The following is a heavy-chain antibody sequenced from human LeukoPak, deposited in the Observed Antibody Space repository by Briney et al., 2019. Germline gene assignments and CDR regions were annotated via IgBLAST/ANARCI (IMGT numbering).Heavy chain of an antibody. CDR3: ARGDAFSGDH. V-gene: IGHV3-7*04. CDR2: IHPEGNEK. Sequence: GGSLRLSCAASGFTFRNFWMGWVRQAPGRGLEWVANIHPEGNEKYHVESVKGRFTISRGNAKSSLFLQMNGLRAEDTAVYYCARGDAFSGDHWGQGTLVTVSS. CDR1: GFTFRNFW. J-gene: IGHJ4*02.